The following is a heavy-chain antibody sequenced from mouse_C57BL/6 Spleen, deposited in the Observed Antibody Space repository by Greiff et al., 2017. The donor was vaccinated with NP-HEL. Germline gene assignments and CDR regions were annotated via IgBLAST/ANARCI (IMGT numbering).Heavy chain of an antibody. V-gene: IGHV1-50*01. CDR2: IDPSDSYT. D-gene: IGHD2-5*01. CDR3: ARSYYSNYLYYYAMDY. Sequence: VQLQQPGAELVKPGASVKLSCKASGYTFTSYWMQWVKQRPGQGLEWIGEIDPSDSYTNYNQKFKGKATLTVDTSSSTAYMQLSSLTSEDSAVYYCARSYYSNYLYYYAMDYWGQGTSVTVSS. J-gene: IGHJ4*01. CDR1: GYTFTSYW.